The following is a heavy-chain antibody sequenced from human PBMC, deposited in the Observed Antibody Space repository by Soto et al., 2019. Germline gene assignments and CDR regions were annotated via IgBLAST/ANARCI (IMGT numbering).Heavy chain of an antibody. J-gene: IGHJ4*02. CDR1: GVSITPYY. Sequence: ETLSLTCTVSGVSITPYYWTWIRHPPGKGLEWIGYVYHTGNTYYNPSLKSRVTISLDTSKNQVSLRLKSVTAADTAVYYCAREQYNWKLWGQGTLVTVSS. CDR3: AREQYNWKL. CDR2: VYHTGNT. V-gene: IGHV4-59*01. D-gene: IGHD1-20*01.